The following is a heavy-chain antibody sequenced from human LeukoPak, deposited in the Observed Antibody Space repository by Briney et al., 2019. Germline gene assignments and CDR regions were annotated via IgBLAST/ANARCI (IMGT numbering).Heavy chain of an antibody. CDR1: GFTFSSYA. V-gene: IGHV3-30-3*01. Sequence: GGSLRLSCAASGFTFSSYAMHWVRQAPGKGLEWVAVISYDGSNKYYADSVKGRFTISRDNSKNTLYLQMNSLRAEDTAVYYCAKETGIYPPIDYWGQGTLVTVSS. CDR2: ISYDGSNK. D-gene: IGHD1-26*01. J-gene: IGHJ4*02. CDR3: AKETGIYPPIDY.